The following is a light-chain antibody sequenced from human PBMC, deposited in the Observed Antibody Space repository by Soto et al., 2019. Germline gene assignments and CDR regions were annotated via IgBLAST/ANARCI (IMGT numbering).Light chain of an antibody. CDR2: EVS. J-gene: IGLJ2*01. Sequence: QSALTQPPSASGSPGQSVTISCTGTSSDVGGYNYVSWYQQHPGKAPKLMISEVSKRPSGVPDRFAVSKSGNTASLTVSGLLAEDEADYYCSSFAGNNNLVFGGGTKLTVL. CDR1: SSDVGGYNY. CDR3: SSFAGNNNLV. V-gene: IGLV2-8*01.